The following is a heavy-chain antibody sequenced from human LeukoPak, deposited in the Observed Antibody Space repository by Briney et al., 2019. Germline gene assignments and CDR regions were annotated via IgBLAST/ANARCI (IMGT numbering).Heavy chain of an antibody. V-gene: IGHV3-21*04. Sequence: PGGSLRLSCAASGFTFSSYSMNWVRQDPGKGLEWVSSISSSSSYIYYADSVRGRFTISRDNAKNSLYLQMNSLRAEDTALYYCAKDMGDYDILTGYLGYWGQGTLVTVSS. D-gene: IGHD3-9*01. J-gene: IGHJ4*02. CDR2: ISSSSSYI. CDR1: GFTFSSYS. CDR3: AKDMGDYDILTGYLGY.